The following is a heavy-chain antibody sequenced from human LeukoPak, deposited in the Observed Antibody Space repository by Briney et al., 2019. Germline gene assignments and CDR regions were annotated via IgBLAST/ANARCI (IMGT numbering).Heavy chain of an antibody. V-gene: IGHV3-23*01. Sequence: GGSLRLSCVASGFTFSSYAMSWVRQAPGKGLEWVSAISGSGGSTYYADSVKGRFTISRDNSKNTLYLQMNSLRAEDTAVYYCATGYCSSTSCSNWYFDYWGQGTLVTVSS. CDR2: ISGSGGST. D-gene: IGHD2-2*03. J-gene: IGHJ4*02. CDR3: ATGYCSSTSCSNWYFDY. CDR1: GFTFSSYA.